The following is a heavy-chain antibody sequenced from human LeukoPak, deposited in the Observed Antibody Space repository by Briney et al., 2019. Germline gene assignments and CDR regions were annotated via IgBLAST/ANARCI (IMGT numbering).Heavy chain of an antibody. CDR1: GYTFTSYD. CDR2: MNPNSGNT. V-gene: IGHV1-8*01. J-gene: IGHJ5*02. CDR3: ARGSGSDYYGSGSYYNWFDP. Sequence: ASVKVSCKASGYTFTSYDINWVRQATGQGLEWMGWMNPNSGNTGYAQKFQGRVTMTRNISISTAYMELSSLRSEDTAVYYCARGSGSDYYGSGSYYNWFDPWGQGTLVTVSS. D-gene: IGHD3-10*01.